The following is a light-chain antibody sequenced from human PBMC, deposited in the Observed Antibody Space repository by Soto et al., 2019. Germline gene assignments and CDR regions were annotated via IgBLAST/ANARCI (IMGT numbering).Light chain of an antibody. CDR1: QTTLTY. J-gene: IGKJ1*01. Sequence: DVQLTQSPSSLSASLGDRVTITCRASQTTLTYLNWYQQKPGKAPQLLIYAASNLQGGVPSRFSGSGSETDFTLTISSLQPEDFATYYCQQSYSGPPTFGQGTKVEVK. V-gene: IGKV1-39*01. CDR3: QQSYSGPPT. CDR2: AAS.